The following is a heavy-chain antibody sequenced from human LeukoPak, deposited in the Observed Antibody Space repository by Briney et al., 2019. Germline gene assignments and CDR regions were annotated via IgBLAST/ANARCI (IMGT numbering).Heavy chain of an antibody. CDR2: ISSSSSYI. J-gene: IGHJ6*03. Sequence: PGGSLRPSCAASGFTFSSYSMNWVRQAPGKGLEWVSFISSSSSYIYYADSVKGRFTISRDNAKNSLYLQMNSLRAEDTAVYYCARDCLGLGYYMDVWGKGTTVTVSS. D-gene: IGHD3/OR15-3a*01. V-gene: IGHV3-21*01. CDR3: ARDCLGLGYYMDV. CDR1: GFTFSSYS.